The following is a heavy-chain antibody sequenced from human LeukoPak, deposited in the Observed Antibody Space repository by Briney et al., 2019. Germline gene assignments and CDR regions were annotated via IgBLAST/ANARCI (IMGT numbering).Heavy chain of an antibody. Sequence: PGGSLRLSCAASGFTFSSYAVSWVRQAPGKGLEWVSAISGSGGSTYYADSVKGRFTISRDNSKNTLYLQMNSLRAEDTAVYYCAKDRIQLWSSPDYWGQGTLVTVSS. D-gene: IGHD5-18*01. V-gene: IGHV3-23*01. CDR1: GFTFSSYA. CDR2: ISGSGGST. J-gene: IGHJ4*02. CDR3: AKDRIQLWSSPDY.